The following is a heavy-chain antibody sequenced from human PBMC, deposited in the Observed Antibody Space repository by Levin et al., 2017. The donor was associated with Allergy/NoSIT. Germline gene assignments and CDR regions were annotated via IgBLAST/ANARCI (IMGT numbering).Heavy chain of an antibody. J-gene: IGHJ4*02. Sequence: GGSLRLSCAASGFTVSSNYMSWVRQAPGKGLEWVSVIYSGGITYYADSVKGRFTISRDNSKNTLYIQMNSLRAEDTAVYYCARGHYGPYYFDYWGQGTLVTVSS. D-gene: IGHD4-17*01. V-gene: IGHV3-53*01. CDR3: ARGHYGPYYFDY. CDR1: GFTVSSNY. CDR2: IYSGGIT.